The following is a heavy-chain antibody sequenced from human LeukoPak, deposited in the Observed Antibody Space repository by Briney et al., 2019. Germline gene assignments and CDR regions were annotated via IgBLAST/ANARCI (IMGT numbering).Heavy chain of an antibody. CDR2: ISYDGRNK. V-gene: IGHV3-30*04. D-gene: IGHD1-26*01. CDR3: ARDEKVGATTVGFDP. CDR1: GFTFSRFG. J-gene: IGHJ5*02. Sequence: PGGSLRLSCGASGFTFSRFGIHWVRQAPGKGLEWVSVISYDGRNKHYADSVKGRFTISRDNSKNTLFLQMNSLRAEDTAVYYCARDEKVGATTVGFDPWGQGTLVTVSS.